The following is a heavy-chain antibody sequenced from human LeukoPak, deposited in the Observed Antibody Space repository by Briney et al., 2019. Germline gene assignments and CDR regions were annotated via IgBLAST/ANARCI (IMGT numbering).Heavy chain of an antibody. CDR2: ISSSSSYT. J-gene: IGHJ4*02. V-gene: IGHV3-11*06. D-gene: IGHD3-10*01. CDR1: GFTFSDYY. CDR3: ASLPMVRGVIIP. Sequence: PGGSLRLSCAASGFTFSDYYMSWIRQAPGKGLEWVSYISSSSSYTNYADSAKGRFTISRDNAKNSLYLQMNSLRAEDTAVYYCASLPMVRGVIIPWGQGTLVTVSS.